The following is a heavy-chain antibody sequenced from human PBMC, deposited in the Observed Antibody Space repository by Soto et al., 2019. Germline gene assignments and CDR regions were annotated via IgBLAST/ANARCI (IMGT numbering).Heavy chain of an antibody. CDR1: GFTFSNAW. J-gene: IGHJ6*02. CDR3: TASSTTVTTYYYYGMDV. D-gene: IGHD4-17*01. V-gene: IGHV3-15*07. Sequence: GGSLRLSCAASGFTFSNAWMNWVRQAPGKGLEWVGRIKSKTDGGTTDYAAPVKGRFTISRVDSKNTLYLQMNSLKTEDTAVYYCTASSTTVTTYYYYGMDVWGQGTTVTVSS. CDR2: IKSKTDGGTT.